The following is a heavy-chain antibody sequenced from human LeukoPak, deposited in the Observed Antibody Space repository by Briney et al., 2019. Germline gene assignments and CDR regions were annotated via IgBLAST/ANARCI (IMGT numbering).Heavy chain of an antibody. J-gene: IGHJ4*02. V-gene: IGHV1-3*01. CDR2: INAGNGNT. CDR1: GYTFTSYG. CDR3: ARGTYYYGSGIYYLNY. D-gene: IGHD3-10*01. Sequence: GASVKVCCKASGYTFTSYGMHWVSQAPGQRLEWMGWINAGNGNTKYSQKFQGRVTITRDTSASTAYMELSSLRSEDTAVYYCARGTYYYGSGIYYLNYWGQGTLVTVSS.